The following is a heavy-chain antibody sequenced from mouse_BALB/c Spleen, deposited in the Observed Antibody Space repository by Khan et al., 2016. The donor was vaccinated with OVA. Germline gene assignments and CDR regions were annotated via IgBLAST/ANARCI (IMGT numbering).Heavy chain of an antibody. CDR3: TRIYRSDFDY. CDR1: GYSFTGYF. Sequence: VQLMQSGPELVRPGASVKISCKASGYSFTGYFMNWVMQSHGKSLVWIGRINPHIGETFYNQRFKDKATLTVDESSSTAHMELRSLASEDSAVYYCTRIYRSDFDYWGQGTTLTVSS. D-gene: IGHD1-1*01. CDR2: INPHIGET. V-gene: IGHV1-20*02. J-gene: IGHJ2*01.